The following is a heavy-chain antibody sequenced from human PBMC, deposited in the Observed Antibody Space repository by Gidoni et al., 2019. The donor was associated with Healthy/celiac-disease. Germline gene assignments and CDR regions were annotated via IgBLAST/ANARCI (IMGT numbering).Heavy chain of an antibody. D-gene: IGHD5-12*01. J-gene: IGHJ4*02. V-gene: IGHV3-30-3*01. CDR2: YDGSNK. CDR3: ASSPSDDIVATSLDY. Sequence: YDGSNKYYADSVKGRFTISRDNSKNTLYLQMNSLRAEDTAVYYCASSPSDDIVATSLDYWGQGTLVTVSS.